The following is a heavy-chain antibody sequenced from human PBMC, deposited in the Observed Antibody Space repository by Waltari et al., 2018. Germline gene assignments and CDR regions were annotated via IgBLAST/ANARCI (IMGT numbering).Heavy chain of an antibody. CDR2: ISSSGSTI. V-gene: IGHV3-48*03. CDR3: ARDTPEAVSHDAFDI. J-gene: IGHJ3*02. CDR1: GFTCSSYE. Sequence: EVQLVESGGGLVQPGGYLRLSCAASGFTCSSYEMNWFRQAQGKGLEWVSYISSSGSTIYYADSVKGRFTISRDNAKNSLYLQMNSLRAEDTAVYYCARDTPEAVSHDAFDIWGQGTMVTVSS. D-gene: IGHD3-22*01.